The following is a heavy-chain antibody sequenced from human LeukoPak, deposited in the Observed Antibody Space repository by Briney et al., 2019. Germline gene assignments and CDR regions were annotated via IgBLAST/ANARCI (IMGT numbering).Heavy chain of an antibody. CDR1: GYTFTSYA. CDR3: ARGVTMVRGPTYYDY. D-gene: IGHD3-10*01. J-gene: IGHJ4*02. Sequence: ASVTVSCKASGYTFTSYAMNWVRQAPGQGLEWMGWINTNTGNPTYAQGFTGRFVFSLDTSVSTAYLQISRLKAEDTAVYYCARGVTMVRGPTYYDYWGQETLVTVSS. CDR2: INTNTGNP. V-gene: IGHV7-4-1*02.